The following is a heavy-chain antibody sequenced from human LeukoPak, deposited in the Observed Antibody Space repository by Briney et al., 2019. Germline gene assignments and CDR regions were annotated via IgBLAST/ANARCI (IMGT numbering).Heavy chain of an antibody. CDR2: ISAYNGNT. CDR1: GYTFTSYG. Sequence: GASVKVSCKASGYTFTSYGISWVRQAPGQGLEWMGWISAYNGNTNYAQKLQGRVTMTTDTSTSTAYMELRSLRSDDTAVYYCARGKWLRLHPIVSHGDYWGQGTLVTVSS. D-gene: IGHD5-12*01. J-gene: IGHJ4*02. V-gene: IGHV1-18*01. CDR3: ARGKWLRLHPIVSHGDY.